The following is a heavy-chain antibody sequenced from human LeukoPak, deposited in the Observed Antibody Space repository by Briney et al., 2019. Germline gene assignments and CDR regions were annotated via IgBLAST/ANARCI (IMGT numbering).Heavy chain of an antibody. V-gene: IGHV1-46*01. D-gene: IGHD2-2*02. CDR2: INPSGGST. J-gene: IGHJ4*02. Sequence: ASVKVSCKASGYTFTSYYMHWVRQAPGQGLEWMGIINPSGGSTSYAQKFQGRVTMTRDTSTSTVYMELSSLRSEDTAVYYCARVYCSSGSCYTNYFDYWGQGTLVTVSS. CDR3: ARVYCSSGSCYTNYFDY. CDR1: GYTFTSYY.